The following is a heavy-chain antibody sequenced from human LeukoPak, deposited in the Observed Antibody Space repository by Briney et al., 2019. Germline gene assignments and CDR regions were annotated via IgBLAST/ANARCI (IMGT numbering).Heavy chain of an antibody. V-gene: IGHV3-21*01. D-gene: IGHD4-17*01. CDR3: ATGDYGAFDI. Sequence: GGSLRLSCVASGFIFSSYSMNWVRQAPGKGLEWVSSISSSSSYIYYADSVKGRFAISRDNAKNSLYLQMNSLRAENTAVYYCATGDYGAFDIWGQGTMVTVSS. CDR1: GFIFSSYS. J-gene: IGHJ3*02. CDR2: ISSSSSYI.